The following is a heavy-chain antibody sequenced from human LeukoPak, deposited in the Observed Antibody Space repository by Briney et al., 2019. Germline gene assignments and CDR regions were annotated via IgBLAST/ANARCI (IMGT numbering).Heavy chain of an antibody. Sequence: GGSLRLSCAASGFIFTNYAMNWVRQAPGKGPEWVSTIRERGGDTHYTDSVKGRFTISRDDFKSTLYLQMNSLRAEDTALYYCAKDSYYGSGSSYYYGLDVWGQGTTVTVSS. D-gene: IGHD3-10*01. CDR2: IRERGGDT. V-gene: IGHV3-23*01. J-gene: IGHJ6*02. CDR1: GFIFTNYA. CDR3: AKDSYYGSGSSYYYGLDV.